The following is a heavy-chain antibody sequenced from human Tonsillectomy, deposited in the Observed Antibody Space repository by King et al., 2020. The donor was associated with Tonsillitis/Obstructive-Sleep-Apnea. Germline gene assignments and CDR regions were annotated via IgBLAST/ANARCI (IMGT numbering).Heavy chain of an antibody. CDR3: ASAPSDVRYYGMDV. Sequence: VQLVESGAEVKKPGESLKISCKGSGHSFTSNWIGWVRQMPGKGLEWMGIIYPGDSDTRYSPSFQGRVSISADKSISTAYLQWNSLKASDTAMYYCASAPSDVRYYGMDVGGQGTTVTVSS. J-gene: IGHJ6*02. CDR2: IYPGDSDT. V-gene: IGHV5-51*01. CDR1: GHSFTSNW.